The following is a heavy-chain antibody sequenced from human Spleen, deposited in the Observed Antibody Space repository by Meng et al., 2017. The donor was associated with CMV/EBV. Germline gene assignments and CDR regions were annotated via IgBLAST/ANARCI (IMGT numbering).Heavy chain of an antibody. V-gene: IGHV3-9*01. D-gene: IGHD5-18*01. Sequence: GGSLRLSCAASGFTFDDYAMHWVRQAPGKGLEWVSIITWNSNDRGYADPVKGRFAISRDNAKNSLYLQMNNLRTEDTAFYYCVKSRGYAYEEGAFDIWGQGTLVTVSS. CDR1: GFTFDDYA. CDR2: ITWNSNDR. J-gene: IGHJ3*02. CDR3: VKSRGYAYEEGAFDI.